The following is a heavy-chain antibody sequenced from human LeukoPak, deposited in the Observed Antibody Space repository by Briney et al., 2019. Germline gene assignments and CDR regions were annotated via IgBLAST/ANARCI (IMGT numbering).Heavy chain of an antibody. CDR1: GFSFSNAW. CDR3: AKDLTLSRSPAFDY. D-gene: IGHD3-16*02. Sequence: GGSLRLSCTASGFSFSNAWMTWVRQAPGKGLEWVGRIISRTSGGATDYAAPVRGRFTISRDDSQNTLYLQMNSLRAEDTAVYYCAKDLTLSRSPAFDYWGQGTLVTVSS. V-gene: IGHV3-15*01. CDR2: IISRTSGGAT. J-gene: IGHJ4*02.